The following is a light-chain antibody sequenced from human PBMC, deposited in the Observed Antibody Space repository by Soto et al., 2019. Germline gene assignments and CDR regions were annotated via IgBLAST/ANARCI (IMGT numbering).Light chain of an antibody. Sequence: AIQMTQSPSSLSASVGDRVTITCRASQDIRNDLGWYQQKPGKAPKLLIYAASSLQTGVPSRFSGSGSGTDFTLTISSLQTEDFATYYCLQDYRFPPWTCGQGTKGEVK. CDR3: LQDYRFPPWT. J-gene: IGKJ1*01. V-gene: IGKV1-6*01. CDR2: AAS. CDR1: QDIRND.